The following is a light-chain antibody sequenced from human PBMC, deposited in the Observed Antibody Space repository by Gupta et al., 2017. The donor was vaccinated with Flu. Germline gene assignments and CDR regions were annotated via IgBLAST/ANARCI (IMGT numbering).Light chain of an antibody. CDR3: QEYGDSPYT. CDR1: QSVSSNS. CDR2: GAS. V-gene: IGKV3-20*01. Sequence: EIVLTRSPGPLSLSPGERATLACRASQSVSSNSLAWFQQKPGQAPRLLIYGASSRAAGCPDRFSGSGSGTEFTLTISRLEPEDFPVYYCQEYGDSPYTFAQGTKLEIK. J-gene: IGKJ2*01.